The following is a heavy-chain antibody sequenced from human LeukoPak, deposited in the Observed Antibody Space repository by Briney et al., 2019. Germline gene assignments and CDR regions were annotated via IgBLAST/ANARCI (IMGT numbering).Heavy chain of an antibody. CDR3: ARVPTTVTTLGY. CDR1: GYTFTSYG. V-gene: IGHV1-18*01. J-gene: IGHJ4*02. CDR2: ISAYNGNT. D-gene: IGHD4-17*01. Sequence: ASVKVSCKASGYTFTSYGISWVRQAPGQGLEWMGWISAYNGNTNYAQKLQGRVTMTTDTSMSTAYMELRSLRSDDTAMYYCARVPTTVTTLGYWGQGTLVTVSS.